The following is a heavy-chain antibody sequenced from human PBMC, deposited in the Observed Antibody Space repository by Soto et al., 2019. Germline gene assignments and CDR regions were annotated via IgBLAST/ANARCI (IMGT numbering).Heavy chain of an antibody. CDR2: IYWDDDK. J-gene: IGHJ5*02. V-gene: IGHV2-5*02. CDR1: GFSLSTNGAS. CDR3: ARRTLWLGEFSFDP. D-gene: IGHD3-10*01. Sequence: QITLKESGPTLVKPTQTLTLTCTFSGFSLSTNGASVGWIRQPPGKALEWLAIIYWDDDKRYSPSLKSRLTIIKDTSKNQVVLTMTNMNPVDTATYYCARRTLWLGEFSFDPWGQGTLVTVSS.